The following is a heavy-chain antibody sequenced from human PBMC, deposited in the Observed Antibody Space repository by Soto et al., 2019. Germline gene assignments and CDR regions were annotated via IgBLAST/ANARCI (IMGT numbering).Heavy chain of an antibody. D-gene: IGHD4-17*01. Sequence: SETLSLTRTVSGGSISSGGYYWSWIRQHPGKGLEXXGXXYXXXXXYXXPPLKSRVTISVDPSKNQFSLKLSSVTAADTAVYYCARGATVPTQTYWGQGTRVTVSS. CDR2: XYXXXXX. V-gene: IGHV4-31*03. CDR3: ARGATVPTQTY. J-gene: IGHJ4*02. CDR1: GGSISSGGYY.